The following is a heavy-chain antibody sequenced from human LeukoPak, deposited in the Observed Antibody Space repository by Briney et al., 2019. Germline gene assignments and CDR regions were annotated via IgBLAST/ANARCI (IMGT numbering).Heavy chain of an antibody. CDR3: ARDRGIVGAMSYFDY. V-gene: IGHV3-21*01. CDR2: ISSSSSYI. J-gene: IGHJ4*02. Sequence: GGSLRLSCAASGFTFSSYSMNWVRQAPGKGLEWVPSISSSSSYIYYADSVKGRFTISRDNAKNSLYPQMNSLRAEDTAVYYCARDRGIVGAMSYFDYWGQGTLVTVSS. CDR1: GFTFSSYS. D-gene: IGHD1-26*01.